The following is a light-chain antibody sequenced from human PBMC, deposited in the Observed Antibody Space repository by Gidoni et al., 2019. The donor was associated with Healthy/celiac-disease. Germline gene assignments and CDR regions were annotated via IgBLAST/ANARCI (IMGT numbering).Light chain of an antibody. CDR2: AAS. Sequence: DIQMTQSPSSLSASVGDRVTITCRASQSISSYLNWYQQKPGKAPKLLIYAASSLQSGVPSSFSGSGSGTDFTLTISSLQPEDFATYYCQQIYSTPFTFGPGTKVDIK. CDR3: QQIYSTPFT. CDR1: QSISSY. V-gene: IGKV1-39*01. J-gene: IGKJ3*01.